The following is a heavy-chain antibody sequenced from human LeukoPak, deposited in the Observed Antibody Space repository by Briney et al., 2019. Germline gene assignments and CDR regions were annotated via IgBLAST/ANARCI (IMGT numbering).Heavy chain of an antibody. V-gene: IGHV1-2*02. CDR1: GYTFTGYY. CDR2: INPNSGGT. Sequence: ASVKVSCKASGYTFTGYYMHWVRQAPGQGLEWMGWINPNSGGTNYAQKFQGRVTMTRDTSISTVYMELSSLRSEDTAVYYCASADYSSSNRFDPWGQGTLVTVSS. CDR3: ASADYSSSNRFDP. J-gene: IGHJ5*02. D-gene: IGHD6-6*01.